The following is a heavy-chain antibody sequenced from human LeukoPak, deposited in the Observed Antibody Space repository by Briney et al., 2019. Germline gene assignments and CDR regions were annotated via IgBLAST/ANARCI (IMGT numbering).Heavy chain of an antibody. J-gene: IGHJ4*02. V-gene: IGHV3-72*01. CDR1: GFIFSDYY. D-gene: IGHD5-18*01. CDR2: TRNKANSYST. Sequence: PGGSLRLSCAVSGFIFSDYYIDWVRQALGKGLEWVGRTRNKANSYSTEYAASVKGRFSISRDDSKNSVYLQMNSLKTEDTAVYYCVRVGTGMAKDFDNWGQGTLVTVSS. CDR3: VRVGTGMAKDFDN.